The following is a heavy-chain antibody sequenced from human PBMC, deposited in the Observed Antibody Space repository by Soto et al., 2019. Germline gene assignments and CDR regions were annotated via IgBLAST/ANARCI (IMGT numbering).Heavy chain of an antibody. Sequence: QVQLVQSGAEVKKPGSSVKVSCKASGGTFSSYAISWVRQAPGQGLEWVGGIIPIFGTANYAQKFQGRVTITADESTRPAYMELSSLRSEDTAVYYCARGTNLGFWYFDLWGRGTLVPVSS. V-gene: IGHV1-69*12. CDR2: IIPIFGTA. J-gene: IGHJ2*01. CDR3: ARGTNLGFWYFDL. CDR1: GGTFSSYA.